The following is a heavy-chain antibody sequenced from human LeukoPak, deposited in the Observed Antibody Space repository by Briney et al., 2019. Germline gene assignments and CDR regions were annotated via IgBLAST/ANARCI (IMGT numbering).Heavy chain of an antibody. J-gene: IGHJ4*02. V-gene: IGHV3-23*01. CDR2: ISGSGGST. D-gene: IGHD3-22*01. CDR3: AKLRYYYDSSGYSDY. Sequence: GGSLRPSCAASGFTFSSYAMSWVRQAPGKGLEWVSAISGSGGSTYYADSVKGQFTVSRDNSKNTLYLQMNSLRAEDTAVYYCAKLRYYYDSSGYSDYWGQGTLVTVSS. CDR1: GFTFSSYA.